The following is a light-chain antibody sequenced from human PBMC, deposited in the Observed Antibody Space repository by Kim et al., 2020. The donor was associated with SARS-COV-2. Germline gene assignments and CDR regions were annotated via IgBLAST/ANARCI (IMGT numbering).Light chain of an antibody. J-gene: IGLJ3*02. CDR2: DTT. CDR1: TGAVTSGHY. Sequence: AVVTQEPSLTVSPGGTVTLTCGSSTGAVTSGHYPYWFQQKPGQAPRTLIFDTTNKHSWTPARFSGSLLGGKAALTLSGAQPEDEAEYYCLLSYSGWVFGGGTQLTVL. V-gene: IGLV7-46*01. CDR3: LLSYSGWV.